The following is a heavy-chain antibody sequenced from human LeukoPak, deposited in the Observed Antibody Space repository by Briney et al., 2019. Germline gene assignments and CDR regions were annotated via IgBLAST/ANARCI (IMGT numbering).Heavy chain of an antibody. D-gene: IGHD4-17*01. CDR2: INPNSGGT. CDR3: ARTSTTVRPVDY. V-gene: IGHV1-2*02. Sequence: ASVKVSCKASGGTFSSYAISWVRQAPGQGLEWMGWINPNSGGTNYAQKFQGRVTMTRDTSISTAYMELSRLRSDDTAVYYCARTSTTVRPVDYWGQGTLVTVSS. CDR1: GGTFSSYA. J-gene: IGHJ4*02.